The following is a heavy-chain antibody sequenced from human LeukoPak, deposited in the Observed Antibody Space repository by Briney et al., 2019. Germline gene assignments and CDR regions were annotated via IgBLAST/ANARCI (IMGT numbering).Heavy chain of an antibody. Sequence: GGSLRLSCAASGFTFSSYGMHWVRQAPGKGLEWVAVIWYDGSNKYYADSVKGRFTISRDNSKNTLYLQMNSLRAEDTAVYYCAKDGGGDYESYFDYWGQGTLVTVSS. J-gene: IGHJ4*02. CDR3: AKDGGGDYESYFDY. CDR1: GFTFSSYG. CDR2: IWYDGSNK. D-gene: IGHD4-17*01. V-gene: IGHV3-33*06.